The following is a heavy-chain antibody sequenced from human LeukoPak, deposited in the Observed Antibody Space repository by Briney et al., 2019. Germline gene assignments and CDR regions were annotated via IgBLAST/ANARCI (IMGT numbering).Heavy chain of an antibody. D-gene: IGHD3-10*01. V-gene: IGHV1-46*01. CDR3: ARGNRGMVRGVITNWFDP. CDR2: INPSGGST. Sequence: ASVKVSCKASGYTFTSYYMHWVRQAPGQGLEWMGIINPSGGSTSYAQKFQGRVTMTRDTSTSTVYMELSSLGSEDTAVYYCARGNRGMVRGVITNWFDPWGQGTLVTVSS. CDR1: GYTFTSYY. J-gene: IGHJ5*02.